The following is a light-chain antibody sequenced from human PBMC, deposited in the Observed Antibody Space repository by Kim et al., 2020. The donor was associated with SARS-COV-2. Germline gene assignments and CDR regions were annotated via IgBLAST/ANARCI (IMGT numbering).Light chain of an antibody. V-gene: IGLV2-14*03. Sequence: QSIPISCTGTSSDVGGYNDVSWYQQHPGKAPKLMIYDVSNRPSGVSNRFSGSKSGNTASLTISGLQAEDEADYYCSSYTSSSTVVFGGGTQLTVL. J-gene: IGLJ2*01. CDR1: SSDVGGYND. CDR2: DVS. CDR3: SSYTSSSTVV.